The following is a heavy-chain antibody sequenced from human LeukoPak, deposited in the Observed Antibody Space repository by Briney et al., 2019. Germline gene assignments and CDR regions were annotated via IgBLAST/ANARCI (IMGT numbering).Heavy chain of an antibody. CDR2: INPNSGGT. CDR1: GYTFTGYY. Sequence: ASVKVSCKASGYTFTGYYMHWVRQAPGQGLEWMGWINPNSGGTNYAQKFQGRVTMTRDTSISTAYMELSRLRSDDTAVYYCARRSMVRGVTILRGFDYWGQGTLVTVSS. V-gene: IGHV1-2*02. CDR3: ARRSMVRGVTILRGFDY. J-gene: IGHJ4*02. D-gene: IGHD3-10*01.